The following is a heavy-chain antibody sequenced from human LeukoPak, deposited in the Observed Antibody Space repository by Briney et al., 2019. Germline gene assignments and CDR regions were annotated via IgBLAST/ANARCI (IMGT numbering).Heavy chain of an antibody. CDR1: GFTFSSYA. V-gene: IGHV3-30-3*01. CDR3: ARDRGYLRMWSGGAFGI. CDR2: ISYDGSNK. D-gene: IGHD3-3*01. J-gene: IGHJ3*02. Sequence: PGGSLRLSCAASGFTFSSYAMHWVRQAPGKGLEWVAVISYDGSNKYFADSVRGRFTISRDNSKNTLYLQMNSLRAEDTAVYYCARDRGYLRMWSGGAFGIWGQGTMVTVSS.